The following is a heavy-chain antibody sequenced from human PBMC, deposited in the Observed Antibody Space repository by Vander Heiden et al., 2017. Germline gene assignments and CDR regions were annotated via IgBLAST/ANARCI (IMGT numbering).Heavy chain of an antibody. V-gene: IGHV3-48*01. Sequence: EVQLVESGGGLVQPGGSLRLSCAASGFPFSRYSINWVRQAPGKGLEWVSYISTSSSTIYYADSVKGRFTISRDNAKNSLYLQMNSLRAEDTAVYYCARDMLGEVYFDYWGQGILVTVSS. J-gene: IGHJ4*02. CDR3: ARDMLGEVYFDY. D-gene: IGHD3-10*02. CDR2: ISTSSSTI. CDR1: GFPFSRYS.